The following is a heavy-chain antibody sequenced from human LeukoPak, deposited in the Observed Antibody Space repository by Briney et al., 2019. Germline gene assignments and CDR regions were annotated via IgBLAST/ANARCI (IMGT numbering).Heavy chain of an antibody. D-gene: IGHD3-22*01. CDR2: MNPNSGNT. CDR3: ARARPDSTGYYSTGFDY. CDR1: GYTFSIYD. J-gene: IGHJ4*02. Sequence: GASVTVSFKASGYTFSIYDINWVRQATGQGLEWMGWMNPNSGNTEYAQRFQGRVTITMNTPTSTAYLELSSLRSEDTAVYYCARARPDSTGYYSTGFDYWGEGSLVTVSS. V-gene: IGHV1-8*02.